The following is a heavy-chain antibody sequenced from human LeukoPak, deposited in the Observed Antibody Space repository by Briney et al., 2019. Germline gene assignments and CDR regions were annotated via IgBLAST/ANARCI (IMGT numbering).Heavy chain of an antibody. V-gene: IGHV1-69*05. CDR2: IIPIFGTA. CDR3: ARGPSQYYYYYYMDV. Sequence: GASVKVSCKASGGTFSSYAISWVRQAPGQGLEWMGGIIPIFGTANYAQKFQGRVTITTDESTSTAYMELSSLRSEDTAAYYCARGPSQYYYYYYMDVWGKGTTVTVSS. J-gene: IGHJ6*03. CDR1: GGTFSSYA.